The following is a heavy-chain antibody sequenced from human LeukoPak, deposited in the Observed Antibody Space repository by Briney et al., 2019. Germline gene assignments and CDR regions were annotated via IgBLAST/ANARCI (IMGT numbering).Heavy chain of an antibody. D-gene: IGHD6-6*01. CDR2: INPNSGGT. CDR3: ARDSGLYSSSSIWFDP. Sequence: ASVKVSCKASGYTFTGYYMHWVRQAPGQGLEWMGWINPNSGGTNYAQKFQGWVTMTRDTSISTAYMELSRLRSDDTAVYYCARDSGLYSSSSIWFDPGAREPWSPSPQ. J-gene: IGHJ5*02. CDR1: GYTFTGYY. V-gene: IGHV1-2*04.